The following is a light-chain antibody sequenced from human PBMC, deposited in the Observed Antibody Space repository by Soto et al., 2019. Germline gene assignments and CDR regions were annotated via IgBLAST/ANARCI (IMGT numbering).Light chain of an antibody. CDR1: SSNIGNNY. Sequence: QSVLTQPPSVSAAPGQKVTISCSGSSSNIGNNYVSWYQQLPGTAPKLHIYDNNKRPSGIPDRFSGSKSGTSATLGITGLQTGDVADYYCVTWDGSLSVWVFGGGTKLTVL. CDR3: VTWDGSLSVWV. V-gene: IGLV1-51*01. CDR2: DNN. J-gene: IGLJ3*02.